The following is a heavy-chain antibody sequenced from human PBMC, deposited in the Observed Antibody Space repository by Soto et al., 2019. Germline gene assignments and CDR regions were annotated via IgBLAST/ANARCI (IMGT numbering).Heavy chain of an antibody. V-gene: IGHV1-3*01. CDR1: GYTFTSYP. D-gene: IGHD3-22*01. CDR3: ARDWTQYDSSCPGDD. Sequence: ASVKVSCKASGYTFTSYPMHWVRQAPGQGLEWMGWINAADGDTKYSQKFQGRVTITRDPSAITAYMELSSLRSEDTAVYYCARDWTQYDSSCPGDDWGPGTLVTVPS. J-gene: IGHJ4*02. CDR2: INAADGDT.